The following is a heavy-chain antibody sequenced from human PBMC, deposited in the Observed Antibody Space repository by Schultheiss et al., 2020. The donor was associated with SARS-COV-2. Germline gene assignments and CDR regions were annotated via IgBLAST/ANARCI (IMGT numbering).Heavy chain of an antibody. J-gene: IGHJ6*02. CDR1: GYTFTGYY. CDR2: INPNSGGT. CDR3: ARGEYSSSWYWPGYYYYYGMDV. V-gene: IGHV1-2*04. Sequence: ASVKVSCKASGYTFTGYYMHWVRQAPGQGLEWMGWINPNSGGTNYAQKFQGWVTMTRDTSISTAYMELSSLRSEDTAVYYCARGEYSSSWYWPGYYYYYGMDVWGQGTTVTVSS. D-gene: IGHD6-13*01.